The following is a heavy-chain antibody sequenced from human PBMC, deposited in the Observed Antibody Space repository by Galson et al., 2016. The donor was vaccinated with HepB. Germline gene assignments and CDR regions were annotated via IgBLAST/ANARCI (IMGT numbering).Heavy chain of an antibody. D-gene: IGHD6-6*01. Sequence: SETLSLTCTVSGGSISSSSSYYWGWIRQPPGKGLEWIGSIYYSGSTYYNPSLKSRVTISVDTSKNQFSLRLSSVTAADTAVYFCARQLGQLAHYGLDVWGQGTTVTVSS. CDR3: ARQLGQLAHYGLDV. CDR2: IYYSGST. J-gene: IGHJ6*02. V-gene: IGHV4-39*01. CDR1: GGSISSSSSYY.